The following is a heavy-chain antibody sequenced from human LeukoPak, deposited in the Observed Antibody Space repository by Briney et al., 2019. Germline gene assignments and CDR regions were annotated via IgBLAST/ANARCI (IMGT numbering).Heavy chain of an antibody. D-gene: IGHD2-2*01. J-gene: IGHJ5*02. Sequence: SQTLSLTCAISADSVSSNSVTWNWIRQSPSRGLVWLGRTYYRSTWYNDYAVSVRGRITVNPDTSKNQFSLHLNSVTPEDTAVYYCARRLTQYDCFDPWGQGILVTVSS. CDR2: TYYRSTWYN. V-gene: IGHV6-1*01. CDR1: ADSVSSNSVT. CDR3: ARRLTQYDCFDP.